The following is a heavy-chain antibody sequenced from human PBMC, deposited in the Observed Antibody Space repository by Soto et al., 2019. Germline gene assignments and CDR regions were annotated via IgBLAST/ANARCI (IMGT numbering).Heavy chain of an antibody. CDR1: GGSISSSSYY. J-gene: IGHJ4*02. D-gene: IGHD4-4*01. V-gene: IGHV4-39*01. Sequence: SETLSLTCTVSGGSISSSSYYWGWIRQPPGKGLEWIGSIYYSGSTYYNPSLKSRVTISVDTSKNQFSQKLSSVTAADTAVYYCARRPGVTTGYFDYWGQGTLVTVSS. CDR3: ARRPGVTTGYFDY. CDR2: IYYSGST.